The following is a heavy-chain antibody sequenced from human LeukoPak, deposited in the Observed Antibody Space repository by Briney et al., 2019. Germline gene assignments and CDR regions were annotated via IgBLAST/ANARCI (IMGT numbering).Heavy chain of an antibody. CDR1: GGSISSGSYY. V-gene: IGHV4-61*02. CDR2: IYTSGST. D-gene: IGHD5-18*01. CDR3: ASLGRGYSYGPRFDY. J-gene: IGHJ4*02. Sequence: SETLSLTCTVSGGSISSGSYYWSWIRQPAGKGLEWIGRIYTSGSTNYNPSLNSRVTISVDTSKNQFSLKLSSVTAADTAVYYCASLGRGYSYGPRFDYWGQGTLVTVSS.